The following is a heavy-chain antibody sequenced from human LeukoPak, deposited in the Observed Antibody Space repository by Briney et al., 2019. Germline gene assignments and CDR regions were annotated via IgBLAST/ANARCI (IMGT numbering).Heavy chain of an antibody. CDR1: GGSISSSSYY. CDR2: IYYSGST. V-gene: IGHV4-39*01. Sequence: PSETLSLTCTVSGGSISSSSYYWGWIRQPPGKGLEWIGSIYYSGSTYYNPSLKSRVTISVDTSKNQFSLKLSSVTAADTAVYYCARGEYSSSPYSYYYYMDVWGKGTTVTVSS. CDR3: ARGEYSSSPYSYYYYMDV. J-gene: IGHJ6*03. D-gene: IGHD6-6*01.